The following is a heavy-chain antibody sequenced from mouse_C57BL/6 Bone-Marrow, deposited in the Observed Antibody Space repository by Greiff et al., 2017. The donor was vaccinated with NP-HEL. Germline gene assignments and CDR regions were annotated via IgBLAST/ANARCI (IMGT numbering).Heavy chain of an antibody. J-gene: IGHJ3*01. CDR1: GFTFSDYY. D-gene: IGHD3-2*02. CDR2: ISNGGGST. Sequence: EVQLQESGGGLVQPGGSLKLSCAASGFTFSDYYMYWVRQTPEKRLEWVAYISNGGGSTYYLDTVKGRFTISRDNAKNTLYLQMSRLKSEDTAMYYCARPRTAQASWFAYWGQGTLVTVSA. CDR3: ARPRTAQASWFAY. V-gene: IGHV5-12*01.